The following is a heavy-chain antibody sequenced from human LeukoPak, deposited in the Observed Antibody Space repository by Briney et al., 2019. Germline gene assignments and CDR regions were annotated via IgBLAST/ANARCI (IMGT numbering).Heavy chain of an antibody. CDR1: GYIFTGYY. D-gene: IGHD7-27*01. Sequence: ASVKVSCKASGYIFTGYYMHWVRQAPGQGLEWMGWINPNSGDTNYAQKFQGRVTMTRDTSISTAYMELSRLRFDDTAVYYCARGLGGKLPPFDYWGQGTLVTVSS. CDR2: INPNSGDT. J-gene: IGHJ4*02. CDR3: ARGLGGKLPPFDY. V-gene: IGHV1-2*02.